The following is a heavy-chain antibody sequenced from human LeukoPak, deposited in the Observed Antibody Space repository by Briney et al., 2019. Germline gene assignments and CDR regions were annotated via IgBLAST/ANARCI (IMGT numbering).Heavy chain of an antibody. CDR1: GGSISSYY. V-gene: IGHV4-59*01. D-gene: IGHD3-10*01. Sequence: SETLSLTCTVSGGSISSYYWSWIRQPPGKGLEWIGYIYYSGSTNDNPSLKSRVTISVDTSKNQFSLKLSSVTAADTAVYYCAGSGYYYGSGSYTWGQGTLVTVSS. J-gene: IGHJ5*02. CDR2: IYYSGST. CDR3: AGSGYYYGSGSYT.